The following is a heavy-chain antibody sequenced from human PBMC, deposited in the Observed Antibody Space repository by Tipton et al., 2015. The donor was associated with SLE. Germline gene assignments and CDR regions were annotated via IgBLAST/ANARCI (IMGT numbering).Heavy chain of an antibody. CDR1: GGSLSSGAYY. Sequence: TLSLTYTVSGGSLSSGAYYWRWIRPHPGKGLEWTGYIYYSGSPNYNPSLKSRVTITVDTSKNQFSLKLSSVTAADTAVYNCARGWGPVGACFDYWGQGTLVTVSS. V-gene: IGHV4-61*08. CDR3: ARGWGPVGACFDY. J-gene: IGHJ4*02. D-gene: IGHD7-27*01. CDR2: IYYSGSP.